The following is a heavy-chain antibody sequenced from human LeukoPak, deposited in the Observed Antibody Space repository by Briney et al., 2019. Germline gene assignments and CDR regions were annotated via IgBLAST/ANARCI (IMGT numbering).Heavy chain of an antibody. Sequence: GGSLRLSCAASGFTFSDYYMTWIRQAPGKGLEWVSYISGAGTIRYYADSVKGRFTISRDNSRNTLYLQMNSLRAEDTAVYYCAKTDQPSSHFDLFDYWGQGILVTVSS. CDR1: GFTFSDYY. CDR3: AKTDQPSSHFDLFDY. CDR2: ISGAGTIR. D-gene: IGHD6-6*01. J-gene: IGHJ4*02. V-gene: IGHV3-11*01.